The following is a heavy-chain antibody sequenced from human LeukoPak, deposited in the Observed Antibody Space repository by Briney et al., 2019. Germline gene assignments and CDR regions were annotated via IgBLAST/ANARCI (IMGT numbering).Heavy chain of an antibody. D-gene: IGHD2-21*02. CDR3: AKDRLYGDHLVDVDY. CDR2: ISGASNYI. J-gene: IGHJ4*02. V-gene: IGHV3-11*05. CDR1: GFIFGDSY. Sequence: AGGSLRLSCAASGFIFGDSYMSWIRQAPGKGLEWLSYISGASNYINYANSVKGRFTISRDNSKNTLYLQINSLRAEDTAIYYCAKDRLYGDHLVDVDYWGQGSLVTVSS.